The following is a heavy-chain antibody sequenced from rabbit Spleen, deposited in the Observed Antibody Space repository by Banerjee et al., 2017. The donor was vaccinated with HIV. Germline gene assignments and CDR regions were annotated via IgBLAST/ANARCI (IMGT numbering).Heavy chain of an antibody. CDR1: GFTLSSYY. CDR3: VREVAAKFSL. V-gene: IGHV1S7*01. Sequence: HLKESGGGLVQPGGSLKLSCTASGFTLSSYYMNWVRQAPGKGLEWIGYIDPVFGITYYANWVNGRFSISRENAQNTVFLQMTSLTAADTATYFCVREVAAKFSLWGPGTLVTVS. D-gene: IGHD4-1*01. J-gene: IGHJ4*01. CDR2: IDPVFGIT.